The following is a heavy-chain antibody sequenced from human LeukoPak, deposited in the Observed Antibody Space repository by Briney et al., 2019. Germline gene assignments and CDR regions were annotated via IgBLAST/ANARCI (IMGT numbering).Heavy chain of an antibody. Sequence: GGSLRLSCAPSGFTFSRHGMHWVRQAPGKGLEWVAIISNDGSRKYYAHSVEGRFTISRDNSKNTLYLQMDSRRAEDTAVYYCARDRAWNYFDYWGQGTLVTVSS. CDR2: ISNDGSRK. CDR3: ARDRAWNYFDY. CDR1: GFTFSRHG. D-gene: IGHD3-3*01. V-gene: IGHV3-30*03. J-gene: IGHJ4*02.